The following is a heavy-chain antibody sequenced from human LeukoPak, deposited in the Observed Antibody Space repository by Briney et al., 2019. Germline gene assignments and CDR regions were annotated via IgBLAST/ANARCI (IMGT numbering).Heavy chain of an antibody. CDR1: GFTFSSYR. Sequence: PGGSLRLSCAASGFTFSSYRMHWVRQAPGKGLVWVSRINSDGSSTSYADSVKGRFTISRDNAKNTLYLQMNSLRAEDTAVYYCAREGKDLRLGYYNSAVDVWGQGTTVSVSS. CDR3: AREGKDLRLGYYNSAVDV. CDR2: INSDGSST. D-gene: IGHD2-15*01. V-gene: IGHV3-74*01. J-gene: IGHJ6*02.